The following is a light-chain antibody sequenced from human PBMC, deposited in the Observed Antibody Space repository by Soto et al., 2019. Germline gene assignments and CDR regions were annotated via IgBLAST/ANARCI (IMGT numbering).Light chain of an antibody. Sequence: QSALTQPASVSGSPGQSITISCTGTSSDVGGYNYVSWYQQYPGKVPKLLIYDVSNRPSGVSNRFSGSKSGNTASLTISGLQAEDEADYYCSSYTGTNTVLFGGGTKLTVL. CDR1: SSDVGGYNY. V-gene: IGLV2-14*01. CDR2: DVS. J-gene: IGLJ3*02. CDR3: SSYTGTNTVL.